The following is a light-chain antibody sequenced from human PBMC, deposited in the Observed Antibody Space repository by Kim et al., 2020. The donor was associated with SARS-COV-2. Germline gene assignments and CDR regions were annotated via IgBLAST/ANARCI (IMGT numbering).Light chain of an antibody. CDR3: LQDYNCPRT. Sequence: AIQLTQSPSSLSASIGDRVTITCRTSQGMRDDLGWYQQKPGRAPKLLIYAASSLQSGVPSRFSCSGSGTNFTLTISSLQPEDFATYFCLQDYNCPRTFGQGTQVDIK. CDR2: AAS. V-gene: IGKV1-6*01. CDR1: QGMRDD. J-gene: IGKJ1*01.